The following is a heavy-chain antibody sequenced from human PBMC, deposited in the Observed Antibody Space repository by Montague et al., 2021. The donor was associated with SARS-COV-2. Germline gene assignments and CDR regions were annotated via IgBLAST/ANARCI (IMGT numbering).Heavy chain of an antibody. CDR3: ARDKAGPTGGGWFDP. CDR2: IYSGGST. CDR1: GFTVSSNY. Sequence: SLRLSCAASGFTVSSNYMGWVRQAPGKGLEWVSVIYSGGSTYYADSVKGRFTISRDNSKNTLYLQMNSLRAEDTAVYYCARDKAGPTGGGWFDPWGQGTLVTVSS. D-gene: IGHD1-26*01. V-gene: IGHV3-66*01. J-gene: IGHJ5*02.